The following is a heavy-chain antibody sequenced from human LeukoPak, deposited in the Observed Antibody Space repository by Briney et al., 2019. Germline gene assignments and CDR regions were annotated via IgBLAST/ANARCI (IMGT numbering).Heavy chain of an antibody. V-gene: IGHV3-23*01. CDR2: ISGSGGST. CDR1: GFTFSSYA. CDR3: AKDVVPDSGWDLDY. J-gene: IGHJ4*02. D-gene: IGHD6-19*01. Sequence: GGSLRLSCAASGFTFSSYAMSWVRQAPGKGLEWVSAISGSGGSTYYADSVKGRFTISRDNSKNTLYLQMNSLRAEDTAIYYCAKDVVPDSGWDLDYWGQGTLVTVSS.